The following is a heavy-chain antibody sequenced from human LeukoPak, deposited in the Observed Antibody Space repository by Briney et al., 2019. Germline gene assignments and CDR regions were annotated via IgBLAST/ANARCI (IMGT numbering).Heavy chain of an antibody. CDR2: ISAYNGNT. CDR1: GYTFTGYY. CDR3: ARKGMGWNYFVDY. V-gene: IGHV1-18*04. J-gene: IGHJ4*02. D-gene: IGHD1-7*01. Sequence: ASVKVSCKAPGYTFTGYYMHWVRQAPGQGLEWMGWISAYNGNTNYAQKLQGRVTMTTDTSTSTAYMELRSLRSDDTAVYYCARKGMGWNYFVDYWGQGTLVTVSS.